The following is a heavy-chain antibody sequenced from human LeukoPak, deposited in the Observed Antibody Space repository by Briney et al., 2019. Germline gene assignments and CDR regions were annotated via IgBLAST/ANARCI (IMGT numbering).Heavy chain of an antibody. V-gene: IGHV3-11*05. CDR1: GFTFSDYY. CDR2: ISKSSSST. CDR3: ARVRSSGSPLDY. Sequence: GGSLRLSCAASGFTFSDYYMSWVRQAPGKRLEWVSYISKSSSSTNYADSVKGRFSISRDNAKNSLYLQLNSLTVEDTAVYYCARVRSSGSPLDYWGQGTLVTVSS. D-gene: IGHD3-10*01. J-gene: IGHJ4*02.